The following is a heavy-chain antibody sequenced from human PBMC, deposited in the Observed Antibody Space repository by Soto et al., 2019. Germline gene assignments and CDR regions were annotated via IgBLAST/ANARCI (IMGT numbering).Heavy chain of an antibody. D-gene: IGHD4-17*01. CDR1: GFTFSSYA. Sequence: LRLSCAASGFTFSSYAMSWVRQAPGKGLEWVSAISGSGGSTYYADSVKGRFTISRDNSKNTLYLQMNSLRAEDTAVYYCAKAGYGGNAHFDYWGQGTLVTVSS. V-gene: IGHV3-23*01. J-gene: IGHJ4*02. CDR2: ISGSGGST. CDR3: AKAGYGGNAHFDY.